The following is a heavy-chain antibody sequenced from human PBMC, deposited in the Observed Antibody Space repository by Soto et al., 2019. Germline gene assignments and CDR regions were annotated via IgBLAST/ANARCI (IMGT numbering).Heavy chain of an antibody. CDR2: INHSGST. J-gene: IGHJ4*02. D-gene: IGHD4-17*01. Sequence: SETLSLTCAVYGGSFSGYYWSWIRQPPGKGLEWIGEINHSGSTNYNPSLKSRVTISVDTSKNQFSLKLSSVTAADTAVYYCARVHDYGVYYFDYWGQGTLVTVSS. V-gene: IGHV4-34*01. CDR1: GGSFSGYY. CDR3: ARVHDYGVYYFDY.